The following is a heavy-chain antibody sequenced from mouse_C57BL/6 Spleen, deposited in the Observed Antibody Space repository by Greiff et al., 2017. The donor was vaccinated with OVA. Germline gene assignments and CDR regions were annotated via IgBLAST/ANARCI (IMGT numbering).Heavy chain of an antibody. CDR2: IYPRDGST. D-gene: IGHD1-1*01. CDR1: GYTFTSYD. Sequence: VKLQESGPELVKPGASVKLSCKASGYTFTSYDINWVKQRPGQGLEWIGWIYPRDGSTKYNEKFKGKATLTVDTSSSTAYMELHSLTSEDSAVYFCAKTPYYYGSSPYYFDDWGQGTTLTVSS. V-gene: IGHV1-85*01. CDR3: AKTPYYYGSSPYYFDD. J-gene: IGHJ2*01.